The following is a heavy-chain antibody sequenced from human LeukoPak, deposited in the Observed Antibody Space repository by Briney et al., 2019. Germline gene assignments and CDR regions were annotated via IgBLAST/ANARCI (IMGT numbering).Heavy chain of an antibody. CDR1: GGSISSYY. V-gene: IGHV4-59*08. D-gene: IGHD1-26*01. CDR2: VHYTGTA. Sequence: SETLSLTCTVSGGSISSYYWSWIRQPPGKGLEWIGLVHYTGTANYNPSLKSRITLSVDTSRDQLSLSLRYVTAADAAVYYCARHGLPGAKSYHFGLDVWGQGTTVTVSS. J-gene: IGHJ6*02. CDR3: ARHGLPGAKSYHFGLDV.